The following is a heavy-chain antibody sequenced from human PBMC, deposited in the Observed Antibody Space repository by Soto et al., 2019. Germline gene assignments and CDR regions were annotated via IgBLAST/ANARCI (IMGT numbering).Heavy chain of an antibody. J-gene: IGHJ1*01. CDR2: ISYDGSSK. Sequence: QVQLVESGGGVVQPGRSLRLSCAASGFTFSSYAMHWVRQAPGKGLEWAVVISYDGSSKYYADSVKGRFTISRDNSKNTMYLQMNSLRAEDTAVYYYASSQYCSDDGCYSSPLDDFQSWGQGTLVIVSS. D-gene: IGHD2-15*01. CDR3: ASSQYCSDDGCYSSPLDDFQS. CDR1: GFTFSSYA. V-gene: IGHV3-30-3*01.